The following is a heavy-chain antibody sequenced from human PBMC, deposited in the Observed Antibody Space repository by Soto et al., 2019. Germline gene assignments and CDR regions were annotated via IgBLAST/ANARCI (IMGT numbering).Heavy chain of an antibody. Sequence: QVHLVQSGVEVKTPGASVKVSCQASGYTFFTYDISWVRQAPGQGLEWMGWISTYSGDTKYAQKFQGRVTMTTDTSTTTAYLALRSLRSEDTAVYYCARHHGPTTSENWVDPWCQGTLVTVSS. V-gene: IGHV1-18*01. CDR2: ISTYSGDT. J-gene: IGHJ5*02. CDR3: ARHHGPTTSENWVDP. CDR1: GYTFFTYD. D-gene: IGHD5-12*01.